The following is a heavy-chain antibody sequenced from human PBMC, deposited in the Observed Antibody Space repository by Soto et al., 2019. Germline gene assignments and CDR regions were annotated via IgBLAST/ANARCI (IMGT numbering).Heavy chain of an antibody. CDR3: ARDLGPDDSRGY. CDR1: GFTFSSYA. D-gene: IGHD4-4*01. CDR2: ISGSGGST. V-gene: IGHV3-23*01. J-gene: IGHJ4*02. Sequence: GGSLRLSCAASGFTFSSYAMSWVRQAPGKGLEWVSAISGSGGSTYYADSVKGRFTASRDNAKNSVYLQMNSLRAEDTALYYCARDLGPDDSRGYWGQGTLVTVSS.